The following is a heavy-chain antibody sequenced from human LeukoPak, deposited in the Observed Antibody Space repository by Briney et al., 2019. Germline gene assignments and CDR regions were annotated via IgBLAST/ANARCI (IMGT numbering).Heavy chain of an antibody. V-gene: IGHV4-61*02. D-gene: IGHD3-3*01. Sequence: SETLSLTCTVSGGSISGGSYYWSWIRQPAGKGLEWIGRIYTSGSTNYNPSLKSRVTISVDTSKNQFSLKLSSVTAADTAVYYCAGYDFWSGPVFDYWGQGTLVTVSS. CDR2: IYTSGST. CDR1: GGSISGGSYY. J-gene: IGHJ4*02. CDR3: AGYDFWSGPVFDY.